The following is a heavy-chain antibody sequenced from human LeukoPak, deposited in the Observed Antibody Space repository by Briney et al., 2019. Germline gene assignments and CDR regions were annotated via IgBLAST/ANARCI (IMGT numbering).Heavy chain of an antibody. J-gene: IGHJ4*02. CDR1: GFTLSDYY. V-gene: IGHV3-11*01. CDR2: SSSSGTTI. Sequence: GGSLRLFCAASGFTLSDYYMSWIRQAPGKGLEWVSYSSSSGTTIYYADSVKGRFAISRDNAKNSLYLQMNSLRAEDTAVYYCARRRDFIDYWGQGTLVTVSS. D-gene: IGHD3/OR15-3a*01. CDR3: ARRRDFIDY.